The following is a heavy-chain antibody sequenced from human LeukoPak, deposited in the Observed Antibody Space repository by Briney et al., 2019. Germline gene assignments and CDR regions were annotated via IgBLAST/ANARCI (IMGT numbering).Heavy chain of an antibody. CDR1: GYSISSGYY. D-gene: IGHD3-22*01. V-gene: IGHV4-38-2*01. Sequence: SETLSLTCAVSGYSISSGYYWGWIRQPPGKGLEWIGSIYHRGSTYYNPSLKSRVTISVGTSKNQFSLKLSSVTAADTAMYYCARVGYYDSSGYYYVGSEYYFDYWGQGTLVTVSS. CDR2: IYHRGST. J-gene: IGHJ4*02. CDR3: ARVGYYDSSGYYYVGSEYYFDY.